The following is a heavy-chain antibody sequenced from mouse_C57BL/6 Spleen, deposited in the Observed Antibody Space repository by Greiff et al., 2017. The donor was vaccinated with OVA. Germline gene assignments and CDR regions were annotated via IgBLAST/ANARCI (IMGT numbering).Heavy chain of an antibody. Sequence: QVQLQQPGAELVKPGASVKPSCKASGYTFTSYWMQWVKQRPGQGLEWIGEIDPSDSYTNYNQKFKGKATLTVDTSSSTAYMQLSSLTSEDSAVYYCARSLTGTGYFDYWGQGTTLTVSS. J-gene: IGHJ2*01. CDR2: IDPSDSYT. CDR3: ARSLTGTGYFDY. CDR1: GYTFTSYW. V-gene: IGHV1-50*01. D-gene: IGHD4-1*01.